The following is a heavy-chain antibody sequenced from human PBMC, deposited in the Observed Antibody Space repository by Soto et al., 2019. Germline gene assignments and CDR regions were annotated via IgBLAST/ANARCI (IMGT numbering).Heavy chain of an antibody. V-gene: IGHV4-39*01. CDR1: GGSISSSSYY. CDR3: ARLSYDSSGYYRTPTDY. D-gene: IGHD3-22*01. CDR2: IYYSGST. J-gene: IGHJ4*02. Sequence: SETLSLTCTVSGGSISSSSYYWGWIRQPPGKGLEWIGYIYYSGSTYYNPSLKSRVTISVDTSKNQFSLKLSSVTAADTAVYYCARLSYDSSGYYRTPTDYWGQGTLVTVSS.